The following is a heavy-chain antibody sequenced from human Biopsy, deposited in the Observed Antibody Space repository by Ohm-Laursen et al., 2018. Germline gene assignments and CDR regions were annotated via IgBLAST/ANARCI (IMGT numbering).Heavy chain of an antibody. Sequence: PSETLSLTCNVSGDSISIYYWSWIRQRPGKGLEWIGYIFNSANTYYNPSLKNLITISGDTSKNQFSLKLNSVTAADTAVYYCARGDYFDSNGYFWFDPWGQGTLVTVSS. J-gene: IGHJ5*02. CDR1: GDSISIYY. CDR3: ARGDYFDSNGYFWFDP. D-gene: IGHD3-22*01. CDR2: IFNSANT. V-gene: IGHV4-59*06.